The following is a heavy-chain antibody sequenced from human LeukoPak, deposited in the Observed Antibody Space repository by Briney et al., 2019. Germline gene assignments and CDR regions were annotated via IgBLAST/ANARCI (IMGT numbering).Heavy chain of an antibody. V-gene: IGHV3-7*01. Sequence: PGGSLRLSCAASGFTFSRYWMSWVRQAPGKGLEGVANIKQDGSEKYYVDSVKGRFTISRDNAKNSLYLQMNSLRAEDTAVYYCATGIAAAGPNWFDPWGQGTLVTVSS. D-gene: IGHD6-13*01. J-gene: IGHJ5*02. CDR1: GFTFSRYW. CDR2: IKQDGSEK. CDR3: ATGIAAAGPNWFDP.